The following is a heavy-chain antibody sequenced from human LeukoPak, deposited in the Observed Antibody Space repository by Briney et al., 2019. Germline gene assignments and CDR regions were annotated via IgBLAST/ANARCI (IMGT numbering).Heavy chain of an antibody. CDR1: GFSVTTNY. CDR2: IYTSGST. D-gene: IGHD3-10*01. CDR3: ARDRAGTQSWVEFDL. Sequence: GGSLSLTCEASGFSVTTNYMSWVGRAQGKGLEWVDLIYTSGSTFYADSVMGRFTVSRDNSKNTLYLQMNSLRAEDSAAYYCARDRAGTQSWVEFDLWGQGTLVTVSS. J-gene: IGHJ5*02. V-gene: IGHV3-66*03.